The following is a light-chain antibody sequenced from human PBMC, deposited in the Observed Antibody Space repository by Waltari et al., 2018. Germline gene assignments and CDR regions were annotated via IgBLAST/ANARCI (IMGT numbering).Light chain of an antibody. CDR1: QGIRHY. CDR2: AAS. J-gene: IGKJ4*01. V-gene: IGKV1-27*01. Sequence: DIQMTQSPSSLSASVGDKVTITCRASQGIRHYLAWYQQKPGKVPKLLIYAASTLQSGVPSRFTGSGSGTEFTLTISSLQPEDVATYYCQKYSGAPLTFGGWTKVEIK. CDR3: QKYSGAPLT.